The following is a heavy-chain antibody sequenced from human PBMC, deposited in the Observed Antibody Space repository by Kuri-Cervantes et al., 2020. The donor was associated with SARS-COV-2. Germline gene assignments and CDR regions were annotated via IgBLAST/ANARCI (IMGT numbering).Heavy chain of an antibody. V-gene: IGHV1-46*03. Sequence: ASVKVSCKASGYTFTSYYMHWVRQAPGQGLEWMGIINPSGGSTSYAQKFQGRVTMTRDTSTSTVYIELSSLRSEDTAVYYCAREEEEGCSGGSCNQNWFDPWGQGTLVTVSS. CDR3: AREEEEGCSGGSCNQNWFDP. CDR1: GYTFTSYY. D-gene: IGHD2-15*01. CDR2: INPSGGST. J-gene: IGHJ5*02.